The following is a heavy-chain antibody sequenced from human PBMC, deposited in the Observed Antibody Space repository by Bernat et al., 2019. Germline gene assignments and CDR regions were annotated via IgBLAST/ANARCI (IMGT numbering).Heavy chain of an antibody. CDR2: ISYDGSNK. V-gene: IGHV3-30-3*01. CDR1: GFTFSSYA. CDR3: ARDHSITMIVVVYYFDY. D-gene: IGHD3-22*01. J-gene: IGHJ4*02. Sequence: QVQLVESGGGVVQPGRSLRLSCAASGFTFSSYAMHWVRQAPGKGLEWVAVISYDGSNKYYADSVKGRFTISRDNSKNTLYLQMNSLRAEETAVYYFARDHSITMIVVVYYFDYWGQGTLVTVSS.